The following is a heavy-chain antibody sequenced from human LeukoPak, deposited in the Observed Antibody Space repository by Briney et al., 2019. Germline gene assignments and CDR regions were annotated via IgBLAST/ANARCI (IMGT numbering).Heavy chain of an antibody. D-gene: IGHD3-22*01. CDR2: IYSGGST. Sequence: GGSLRLSCAASGFTVSSNYMSWVRQAPGKGLEWVSVIYSGGSTYYAASVKGRFTISRDNSKNTLHLQMNSLRAEDTAVYYCARGYYDSSGYYHDAFDIWGQGTMVTVSS. J-gene: IGHJ3*02. CDR1: GFTVSSNY. CDR3: ARGYYDSSGYYHDAFDI. V-gene: IGHV3-53*01.